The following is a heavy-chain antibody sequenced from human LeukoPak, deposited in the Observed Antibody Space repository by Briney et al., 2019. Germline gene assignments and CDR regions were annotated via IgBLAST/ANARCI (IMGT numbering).Heavy chain of an antibody. CDR3: ARVRGAGGPITGHGFDI. Sequence: SETLSLTCTVSGGSISSYYWSWIRQPPGKGLEWIGYIYYSGSTNYNPSLKSRVTISVDTSKNQFSLKLSSVTAADTAVYYCARVRGAGGPITGHGFDILGQGKKVTVSS. CDR1: GGSISSYY. V-gene: IGHV4-59*01. D-gene: IGHD1-14*01. J-gene: IGHJ3*02. CDR2: IYYSGST.